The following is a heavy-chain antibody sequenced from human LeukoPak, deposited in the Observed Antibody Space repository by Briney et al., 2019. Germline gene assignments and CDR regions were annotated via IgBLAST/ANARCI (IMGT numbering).Heavy chain of an antibody. CDR3: AREEVARSFDY. J-gene: IGHJ4*02. CDR1: GFTFSSHG. D-gene: IGHD5-12*01. CDR2: IWYDGSNK. V-gene: IGHV3-33*01. Sequence: GGSLRLSCAASGFTFSSHGMHWVRQAPGKGLEWVAVIWYDGSNKYYADSVKGRFTISRDNSKNTLYLQMNSLRAEDTAVYYCAREEVARSFDYWGQGTLVTVSS.